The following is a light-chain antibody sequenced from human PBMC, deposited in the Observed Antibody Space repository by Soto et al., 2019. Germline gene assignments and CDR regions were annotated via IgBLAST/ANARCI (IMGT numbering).Light chain of an antibody. CDR1: KDISNY. J-gene: IGKJ4*01. CDR2: DAS. Sequence: DIQMTQSPSSLSASVGDRVTITCQASKDISNYLNWYQQKPGKAPKLLIYDASNLETGVPSRFSGSGSGTDFTFTISSLQPEDIATYYCQQYDNRPLTFGGGTKVEIK. V-gene: IGKV1-33*01. CDR3: QQYDNRPLT.